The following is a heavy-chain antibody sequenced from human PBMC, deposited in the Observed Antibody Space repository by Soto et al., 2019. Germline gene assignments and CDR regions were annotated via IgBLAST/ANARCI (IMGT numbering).Heavy chain of an antibody. D-gene: IGHD3-10*01. J-gene: IGHJ3*02. CDR3: ARRYGWDFDI. Sequence: QVQLQESGPGLVKPSETLSLTCTVSVVSISSYYWSWIRQPPVNGLEWIGYIYYSGSTNYNPSPKSRVTTSVDTHKTQFSMTLSSVTAADTAVYYCARRYGWDFDIWGHGTMVTVSS. CDR1: VVSISSYY. CDR2: IYYSGST. V-gene: IGHV4-59*08.